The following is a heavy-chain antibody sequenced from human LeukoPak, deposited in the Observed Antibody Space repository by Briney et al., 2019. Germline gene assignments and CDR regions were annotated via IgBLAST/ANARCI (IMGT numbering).Heavy chain of an antibody. D-gene: IGHD6-6*01. J-gene: IGHJ6*03. CDR2: IIPIFGTA. CDR3: ARRIEYSSSSGSAHNYYYYYMDV. Sequence: SVKVSCKASGGTFSSYAVSWVRQAPGQGLEWMGGIIPIFGTANYAQKFQGRVTITADESTSTAYMELSSLRSEDTAVYYCARRIEYSSSSGSAHNYYYYYMDVWGKGTTVTVSS. CDR1: GGTFSSYA. V-gene: IGHV1-69*13.